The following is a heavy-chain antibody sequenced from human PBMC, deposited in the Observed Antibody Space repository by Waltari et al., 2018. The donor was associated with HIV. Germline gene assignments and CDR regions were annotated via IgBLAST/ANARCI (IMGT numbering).Heavy chain of an antibody. CDR3: AREGMKYFDL. CDR2: IKTRSGGT. D-gene: IGHD3-10*01. CDR1: GYIFTDNF. J-gene: IGHJ2*01. V-gene: IGHV1-2*04. Sequence: QVELVQPEAEVGKPGASVKVPCEAYGYIFTDNFIHWVRQAPGQGLEWMGWIKTRSGGTKVAQKFQGWVTMNMDMSTTTAYMELRRLTDDDTAIYYCAREGMKYFDLWGRGTLVTVSS.